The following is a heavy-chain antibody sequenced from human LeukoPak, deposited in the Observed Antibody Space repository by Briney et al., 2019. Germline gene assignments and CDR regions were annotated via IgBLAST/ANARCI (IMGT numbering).Heavy chain of an antibody. CDR3: AKDVQSWPTCFDY. J-gene: IGHJ4*02. Sequence: PGGSLRLSCAASGFTFSNYAMSWVRQAPGKGLEWVSAVSGSGGTTYYADSVKGRFTVSRDNSKNTLFLQMNSLRAEDTAVYYCAKDVQSWPTCFDYWGQGTLVTVSS. CDR1: GFTFSNYA. D-gene: IGHD1-1*01. V-gene: IGHV3-23*01. CDR2: VSGSGGTT.